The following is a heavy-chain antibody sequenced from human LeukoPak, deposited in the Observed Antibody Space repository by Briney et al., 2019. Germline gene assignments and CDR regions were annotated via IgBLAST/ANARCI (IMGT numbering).Heavy chain of an antibody. D-gene: IGHD3-3*01. V-gene: IGHV3-23*01. CDR1: GFTFSSYA. CDR3: EKDGGFHPYYDFWSGYYTGYYFDY. J-gene: IGHJ4*02. Sequence: GGSLRLSCAASGFTFSSYAMSWVRQAPGKGLEWVSAISGSGGSTYYADSVKGRFTIFRDNSKKPLYLQMHSVGAEDTDVSYCEKDGGFHPYYDFWSGYYTGYYFDYWGQGTLVNVSS. CDR2: ISGSGGST.